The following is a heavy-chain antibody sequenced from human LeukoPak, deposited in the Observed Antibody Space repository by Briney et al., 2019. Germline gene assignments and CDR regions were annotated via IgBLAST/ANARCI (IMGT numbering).Heavy chain of an antibody. D-gene: IGHD5-18*01. J-gene: IGHJ4*02. CDR1: GFTFSSYA. V-gene: IGHV3-23*01. CDR3: AKGDKPVIAMVKFDY. Sequence: GGSLRLSCAASGFTFSSYAMNWVRQAPGKGLEWVSGISGSGTNTYYADSVKGRFTISRGNSKNTLYMQMNSLRAEDTAVYYCAKGDKPVIAMVKFDYWGQGTLVTVSS. CDR2: ISGSGTNT.